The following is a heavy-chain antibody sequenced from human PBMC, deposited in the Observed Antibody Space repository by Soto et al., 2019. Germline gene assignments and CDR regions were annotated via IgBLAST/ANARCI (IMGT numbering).Heavy chain of an antibody. J-gene: IGHJ6*02. CDR2: MFYSGLT. CDR1: GYSVSSSDYY. CDR3: APLSVSLSGPYGIHV. V-gene: IGHV4-39*01. D-gene: IGHD2-15*01. Sequence: QLHLQESGPGLVKPSETLSLTCSVSGYSVSSSDYYWAWIRQPPGKGLEWIGSMFYSGLTYYNPSLKSRVSLSVDTSKYQFSVRLNSVTAADTAVYYCAPLSVSLSGPYGIHVWGQGTTVSVSS.